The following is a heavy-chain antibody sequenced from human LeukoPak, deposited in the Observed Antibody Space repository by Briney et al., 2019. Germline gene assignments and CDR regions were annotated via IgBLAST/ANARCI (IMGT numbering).Heavy chain of an antibody. D-gene: IGHD3-22*01. CDR1: GYTFTNYD. CDR3: ARSEEIYYYDSSGPHDY. J-gene: IGHJ4*02. V-gene: IGHV1-8*03. CDR2: MSPNSGNT. Sequence: ASVKVSCKASGYTFTNYDINWVRQATGQGLEWMGWMSPNSGNTGYAQKFQGRVTITRDTSISTAYMELFSLRSEDTAVYYCARSEEIYYYDSSGPHDYWGQGTLVTVSS.